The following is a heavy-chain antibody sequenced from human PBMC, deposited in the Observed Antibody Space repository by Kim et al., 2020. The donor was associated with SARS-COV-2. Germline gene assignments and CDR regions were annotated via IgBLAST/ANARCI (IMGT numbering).Heavy chain of an antibody. V-gene: IGHV3-23*01. CDR3: AKESRWDSTGKYFDY. D-gene: IGHD3-22*01. CDR2: IAGGGQYT. CDR1: GFTFNNYG. J-gene: IGHJ4*02. Sequence: GGSLRLSCTASGFTFNNYGMSWVRQAPGKGLEWVSAIAGGGQYTYYAPSVKGRFTISRDNSKNTPYLQMNSLRAGDTAVYYCAKESRWDSTGKYFDYWGQGTLVSVSS.